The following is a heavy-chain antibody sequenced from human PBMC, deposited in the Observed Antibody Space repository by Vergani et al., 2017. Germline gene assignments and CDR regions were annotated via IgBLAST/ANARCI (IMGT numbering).Heavy chain of an antibody. J-gene: IGHJ6*03. CDR2: ISYDGSNK. Sequence: QVQLVESGGGVVQPGRSLRLSCAASGFTFSSYAMHWVRQAPGKGLEWVAVISYDGSNKYYADSVKGRFTISRDNSKNTLYLQMNSLRAEDTAVYYCASDCSSTSCYRDYYYYMDVWGKGTTVTVSS. CDR3: ASDCSSTSCYRDYYYYMDV. V-gene: IGHV3-30-3*01. CDR1: GFTFSSYA. D-gene: IGHD2-2*02.